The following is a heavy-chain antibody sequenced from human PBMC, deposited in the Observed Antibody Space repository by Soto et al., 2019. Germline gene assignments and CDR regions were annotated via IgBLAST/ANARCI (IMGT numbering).Heavy chain of an antibody. CDR3: AKVMVRGVLEIASYYYGMDV. D-gene: IGHD3-10*01. V-gene: IGHV3-30*18. CDR1: GFTFSSYG. Sequence: QVQLVESGGGVVQPGRSLRLSCAASGFTFSSYGMHWVRQAPGKGLEWVAVISYDGSNKYYADSVKGRFTISRDNSKNTVYLQMNSLRAEDTAVYYCAKVMVRGVLEIASYYYGMDVWGQGTTVTVSS. J-gene: IGHJ6*02. CDR2: ISYDGSNK.